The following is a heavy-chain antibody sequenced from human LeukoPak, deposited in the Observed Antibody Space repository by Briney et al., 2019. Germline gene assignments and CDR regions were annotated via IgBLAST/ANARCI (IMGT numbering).Heavy chain of an antibody. Sequence: SETLSLTCAVYGGSFSGSYWSWIRQSPGKGLEWIGEINHSGNTNYNPSLKSRVTISVDTSKNQFSLKLSSVTAADTAVYYCARAAGGYYSSYYFDYWGQGTLVTVSS. D-gene: IGHD3-10*01. CDR3: ARAAGGYYSSYYFDY. J-gene: IGHJ4*02. CDR1: GGSFSGSY. V-gene: IGHV4-34*01. CDR2: INHSGNT.